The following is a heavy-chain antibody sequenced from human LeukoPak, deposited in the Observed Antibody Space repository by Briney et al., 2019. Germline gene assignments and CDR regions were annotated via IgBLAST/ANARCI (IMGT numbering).Heavy chain of an antibody. D-gene: IGHD3-10*01. J-gene: IGHJ4*02. CDR1: GFTFSSYA. V-gene: IGHV3-23*01. Sequence: GGSLRLSCAASGFTFSSYAMSWVRQAPGKGLEWVSAISGSGGSTYYGDSVKGRLTISRDNSKNTLYLQMNSLRAEDTAVYYCAKEWGPMVRGAAENWGQGTLVTVSS. CDR2: ISGSGGST. CDR3: AKEWGPMVRGAAEN.